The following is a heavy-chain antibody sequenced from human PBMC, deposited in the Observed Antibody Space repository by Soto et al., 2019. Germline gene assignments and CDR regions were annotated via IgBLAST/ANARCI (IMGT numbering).Heavy chain of an antibody. CDR1: GGSCSDFS. CDR2: INHSGST. V-gene: IGHV4-34*01. Sequence: SETLSLTCAVSGGSCSDFSWSWIRQLPGKGLDWIGEINHSGSTNYNPSLKSRVTISVDTSKNQFSLKVTSVTATDTALYYCARTRKRYYSDSSPMRHHLDYWGQGTLVTVSS. CDR3: ARTRKRYYSDSSPMRHHLDY. D-gene: IGHD3-22*01. J-gene: IGHJ4*02.